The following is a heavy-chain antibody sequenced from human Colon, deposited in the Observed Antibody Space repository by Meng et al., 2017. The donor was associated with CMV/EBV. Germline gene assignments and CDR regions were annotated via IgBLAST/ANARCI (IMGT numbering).Heavy chain of an antibody. CDR3: ARDKVKYGTVYYHYGMDV. CDR2: ISGYNGNT. J-gene: IGHJ6*02. Sequence: ASVKVSCKTSGDTLDSYGFTWVRQAPGQVPEWMGWISGYNGNTKYAQKFQGRVTMTTDTSTSTVYMELRSLRSDDTAVYYCARDKVKYGTVYYHYGMDVWGQGTTVTVSS. V-gene: IGHV1-18*01. CDR1: GDTLDSYG. D-gene: IGHD3/OR15-3a*01.